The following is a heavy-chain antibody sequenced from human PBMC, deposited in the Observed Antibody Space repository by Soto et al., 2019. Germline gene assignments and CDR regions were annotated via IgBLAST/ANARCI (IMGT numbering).Heavy chain of an antibody. V-gene: IGHV3-7*01. D-gene: IGHD3-3*01. CDR2: MKEDGSEK. CDR3: ARGFYTEY. J-gene: IGHJ4*02. Sequence: GWSLRLSCEASGFNFSRSWMSLVRQAPGKGLEWVANMKEDGSEKYYADSVRGRFTISRDNAKNSVHLQMNSLRVEDTAVYYCARGFYTEYWGQGAPVTVSS. CDR1: GFNFSRSW.